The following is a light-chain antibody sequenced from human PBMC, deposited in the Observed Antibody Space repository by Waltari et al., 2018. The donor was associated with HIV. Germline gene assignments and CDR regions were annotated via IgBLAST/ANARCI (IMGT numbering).Light chain of an antibody. V-gene: IGKV3-15*01. CDR1: DSVSTN. CDR3: QQYNHWPRT. J-gene: IGKJ1*01. CDR2: DGS. Sequence: ETVMTQSPATLSVSLGERATLSCKASDSVSTNLAWYQQKPGQAPRLLIHDGSTRAAGIPARFSGSGSGTDFTLSISSLQSEDSAIYFCQQYNHWPRTFGQGTKVEIK.